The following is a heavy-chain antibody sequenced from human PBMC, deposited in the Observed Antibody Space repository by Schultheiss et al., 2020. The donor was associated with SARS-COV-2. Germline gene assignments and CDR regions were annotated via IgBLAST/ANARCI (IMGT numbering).Heavy chain of an antibody. D-gene: IGHD3-22*01. CDR2: ISAYNGNT. CDR1: GYTFISYG. Sequence: ASVKVSCKTSGYTFISYGISWVRQAPGQGLEWMGWISAYNGNTNYAQKLQGRVTMTTDTSTSTAYMELRSLRSDDTAVYYCARDYYYDSSGYLAFDPWGQGTLVTVSS. CDR3: ARDYYYDSSGYLAFDP. J-gene: IGHJ5*02. V-gene: IGHV1-18*01.